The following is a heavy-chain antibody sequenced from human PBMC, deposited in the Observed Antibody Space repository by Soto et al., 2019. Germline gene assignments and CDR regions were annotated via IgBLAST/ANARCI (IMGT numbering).Heavy chain of an antibody. D-gene: IGHD3-22*01. V-gene: IGHV3-53*01. Sequence: GGSLRLSCAASGFTVSSNYMSWVRQAPGKGLEWVSVIYSGGSTYYADSVKGRFTISRDNSKNTLYLQMNSLRAEDTAVYYCAREGGYYYSSGYYPPPLQYWGQGTLLTVSS. CDR2: IYSGGST. J-gene: IGHJ4*02. CDR1: GFTVSSNY. CDR3: AREGGYYYSSGYYPPPLQY.